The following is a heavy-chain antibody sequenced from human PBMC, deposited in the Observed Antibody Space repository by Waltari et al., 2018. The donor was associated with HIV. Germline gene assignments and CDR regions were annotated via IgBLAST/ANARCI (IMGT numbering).Heavy chain of an antibody. D-gene: IGHD3-22*01. Sequence: EVQLVESGGGLVQPGGSLRLSCAASGFTFTNYALHWVRQAPGKGLEWVSAVGGSGGSRYYADSVKGQFTIARDKSKNTLYLQMNSLRAEDAALYYCAKDDSTGSSGYYPFHYWGQGTLITVSS. J-gene: IGHJ4*02. CDR3: AKDDSTGSSGYYPFHY. V-gene: IGHV3-23*04. CDR1: GFTFTNYA. CDR2: VGGSGGSR.